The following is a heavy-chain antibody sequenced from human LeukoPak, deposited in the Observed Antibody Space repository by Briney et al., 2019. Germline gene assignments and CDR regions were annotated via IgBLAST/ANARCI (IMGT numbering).Heavy chain of an antibody. Sequence: PSETLSLTCTVSGGSISNYYWSWIRQPPGKGLEWIGYISHSGSTNYSPSLKSRVTISLDTSKNQFSLKLSSVTAADTAVYYCARARYSGSYYYFDYWGQGTLVTVSS. D-gene: IGHD1-26*01. CDR1: GGSISNYY. CDR3: ARARYSGSYYYFDY. V-gene: IGHV4-59*08. CDR2: ISHSGST. J-gene: IGHJ4*02.